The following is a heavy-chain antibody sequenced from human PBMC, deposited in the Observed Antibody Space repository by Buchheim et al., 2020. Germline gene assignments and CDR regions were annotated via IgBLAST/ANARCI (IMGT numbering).Heavy chain of an antibody. Sequence: EVQLVESGGGLVQPGGSLRLSCAASGFTFSSYWMSWVRQAPGKGLEWVANIKQDGSEKYYVDSVKGRFTISRDNAKNSLYLQMNSLRAEDTAVYYCARGGEYYDILTGNWTNYYFDYWGQGTL. J-gene: IGHJ4*02. V-gene: IGHV3-7*01. CDR3: ARGGEYYDILTGNWTNYYFDY. CDR1: GFTFSSYW. D-gene: IGHD3-9*01. CDR2: IKQDGSEK.